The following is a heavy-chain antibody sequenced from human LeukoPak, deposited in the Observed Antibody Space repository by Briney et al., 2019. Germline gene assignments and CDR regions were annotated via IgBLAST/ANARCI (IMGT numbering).Heavy chain of an antibody. V-gene: IGHV3-74*01. CDR1: GFPFNSFW. D-gene: IGHD1-14*01. Sequence: PGGSLRLSCAASGFPFNSFWMRWVRQAPGKGLVWVSDMNEYSTTIRYADSVKGRFTISRDNAKSILYLQMNNLRAEDTAMYFCARGGVNPVDHWGQGTLVTVSS. CDR3: ARGGVNPVDH. J-gene: IGHJ4*02. CDR2: MNEYSTTI.